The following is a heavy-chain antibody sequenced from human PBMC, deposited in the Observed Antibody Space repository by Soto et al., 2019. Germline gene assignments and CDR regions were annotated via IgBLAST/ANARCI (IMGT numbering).Heavy chain of an antibody. Sequence: GGSLRLSCTASGFTFGDYAMSWFRQAPGKGLEWVGFIRSKAYGGTTEYAASVKGRFTISRDDSKSIAYLQMNSLKTEDTAVYYCTRDPPTPYDILTGYYIPTFDYWGQGTLVTVSS. V-gene: IGHV3-49*03. J-gene: IGHJ4*02. CDR1: GFTFGDYA. CDR3: TRDPPTPYDILTGYYIPTFDY. CDR2: IRSKAYGGTT. D-gene: IGHD3-9*01.